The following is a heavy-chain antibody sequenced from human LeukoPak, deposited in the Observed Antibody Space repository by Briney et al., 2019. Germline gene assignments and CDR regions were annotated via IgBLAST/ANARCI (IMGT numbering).Heavy chain of an antibody. CDR1: GFTVSSNY. CDR3: ARDRGNYYDSSGYYSNYYYYGMDV. CDR2: IYSGGST. D-gene: IGHD3-22*01. Sequence: GGSLRLSCAASGFTVSSNYMSWVRQAPGKGLEWVSVIYSGGSTYYADSVKGRFTISRDNSKNTLYLQMNSLRAEDTAVYYCARDRGNYYDSSGYYSNYYYYGMDVWGQGTTVTVSS. V-gene: IGHV3-66*01. J-gene: IGHJ6*02.